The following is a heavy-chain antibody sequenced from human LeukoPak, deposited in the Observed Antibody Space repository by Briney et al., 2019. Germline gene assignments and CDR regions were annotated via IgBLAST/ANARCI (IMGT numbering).Heavy chain of an antibody. CDR1: GYTFTSYG. J-gene: IGHJ3*02. CDR3: ARVGSSSWMNAFDI. D-gene: IGHD6-13*01. Sequence: ASVTVSCKTSGYTFTSYGISWVGQAPGQGLEWLGWFSAYNDNTNYAQKLQDRVTMTTDTSTSTAYMELRSLRSDDTAMYYCARVGSSSWMNAFDIWGQGTMVTVSS. V-gene: IGHV1-18*04. CDR2: FSAYNDNT.